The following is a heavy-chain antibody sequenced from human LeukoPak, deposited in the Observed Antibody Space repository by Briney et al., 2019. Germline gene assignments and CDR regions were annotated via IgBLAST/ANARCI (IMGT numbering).Heavy chain of an antibody. J-gene: IGHJ4*02. D-gene: IGHD4-17*01. CDR2: ISSSSSTI. Sequence: GGSLRLSCAASGFTFSSYSMNWVRQAPGKGLEWASYISSSSSTIYYADSVKGRFTISRDNAKNSLYLQMNSLRAEDTAVYYYARDPDGDYALYYFDYWGQGTLVTVSS. CDR1: GFTFSSYS. V-gene: IGHV3-48*04. CDR3: ARDPDGDYALYYFDY.